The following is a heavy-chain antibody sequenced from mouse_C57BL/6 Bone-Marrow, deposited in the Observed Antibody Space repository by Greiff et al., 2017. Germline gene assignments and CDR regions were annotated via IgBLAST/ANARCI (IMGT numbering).Heavy chain of an antibody. V-gene: IGHV2-2*01. CDR2: IWRGGST. Sequence: VKLVESGPGLVQPSPSLYISCTVSGFSLTSYGVHWVRQSPGKGLEWLGVIWRGGSTDYNAAFISRLGISKDNSRSQVFLKMNSLQDDDSVIYCGVRNYPSDYSNYDGFAYWGQGTLVTVSA. CDR3: VRNYPSDYSNYDGFAY. D-gene: IGHD2-5*01. CDR1: GFSLTSYG. J-gene: IGHJ3*01.